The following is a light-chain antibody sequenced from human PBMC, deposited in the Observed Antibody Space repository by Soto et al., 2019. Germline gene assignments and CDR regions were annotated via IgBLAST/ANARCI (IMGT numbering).Light chain of an antibody. J-gene: IGKJ2*01. CDR2: EIS. V-gene: IGKV2-24*01. CDR3: MQATQFPYT. CDR1: QSLVHKNANTY. Sequence: IVMTQTPLASPVTLGQPASISCRSSQSLVHKNANTYLSWPHQRPGQPPRLLIYEISNRFTGVPDRFSGSGAGADFTLRISRVATEDVGVYYCMQATQFPYTFGQGTKLEIK.